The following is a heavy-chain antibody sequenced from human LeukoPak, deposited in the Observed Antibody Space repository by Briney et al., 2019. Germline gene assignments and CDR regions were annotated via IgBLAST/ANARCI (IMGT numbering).Heavy chain of an antibody. CDR3: ARDGVSIRFISWYFDL. V-gene: IGHV3-33*01. CDR2: IWYDGSYK. D-gene: IGHD2-21*01. CDR1: EVAFSDYG. J-gene: IGHJ2*01. Sequence: PGRSLRLSCAASEVAFSDYGMHWVRQAPGKGLEWVAIIWYDGSYKYYADSVKGRFTVSRDNSKNALYLQMNSQSAEYAGVYYGARDGVSIRFISWYFDLWGRGTLVTVSS.